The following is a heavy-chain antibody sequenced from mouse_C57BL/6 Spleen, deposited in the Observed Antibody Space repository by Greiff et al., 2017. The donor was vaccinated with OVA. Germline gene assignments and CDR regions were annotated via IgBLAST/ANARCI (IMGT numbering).Heavy chain of an antibody. V-gene: IGHV1-85*01. Sequence: VQLQQSGPELVKPGASVKLSCKASGYTFTSYDINWVKQRPGQGLEWIGWIYPRDGSTKYNEKFKGKATLTVDTSSSTAYMELHSLTSEDSAVYFCAIYYGNYYYAMDDWGQGTSVTVSS. CDR2: IYPRDGST. CDR3: AIYYGNYYYAMDD. D-gene: IGHD2-1*01. J-gene: IGHJ4*01. CDR1: GYTFTSYD.